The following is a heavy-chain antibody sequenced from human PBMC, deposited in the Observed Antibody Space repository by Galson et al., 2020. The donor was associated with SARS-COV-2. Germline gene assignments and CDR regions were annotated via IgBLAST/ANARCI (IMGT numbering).Heavy chain of an antibody. J-gene: IGHJ4*02. D-gene: IGHD3-22*01. CDR1: GFTFSSYA. CDR2: ISYDGSNK. Sequence: GGSLRLSCAASGFTFSSYAMHWVRQTPGKGLEWVAVISYDGSNKYYADSVKGRFTISRDNSKNTLYLQMNSLRAEDTAVYYCARDGYDSSPGVFDYWGQGTLVTVSS. V-gene: IGHV3-30*04. CDR3: ARDGYDSSPGVFDY.